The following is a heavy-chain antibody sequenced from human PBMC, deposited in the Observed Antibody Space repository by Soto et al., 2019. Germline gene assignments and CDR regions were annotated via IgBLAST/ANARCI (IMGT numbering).Heavy chain of an antibody. CDR3: ARDRGHTAMAPYYYYYYGMDV. Sequence: ASVKVPFKASGYTFTRLHIHWVRLAPGQGPEWMGWINPNSGGTNYEQKFQGWVTMTRDTSISTAYMELSRLRSDDTAVYYCARDRGHTAMAPYYYYYYGMDVWGQGTTVTVSS. CDR2: INPNSGGT. J-gene: IGHJ6*02. V-gene: IGHV1-2*04. D-gene: IGHD5-18*01. CDR1: GYTFTRLH.